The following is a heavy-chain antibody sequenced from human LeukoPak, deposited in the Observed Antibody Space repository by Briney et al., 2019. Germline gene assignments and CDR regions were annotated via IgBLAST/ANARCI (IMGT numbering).Heavy chain of an antibody. Sequence: SETLSLTCAVSGYSISSGYYWGWIRQPPGKGVEGIGSIYHSGSTYYNPSLKSRVTISVDTSKNQFSLKLSSVTAADTAVYYCAIDIVVVPAAMRGCFDPWGQGTLVTVSS. CDR2: IYHSGST. CDR1: GYSISSGYY. CDR3: AIDIVVVPAAMRGCFDP. D-gene: IGHD2-2*01. J-gene: IGHJ5*02. V-gene: IGHV4-38-2*02.